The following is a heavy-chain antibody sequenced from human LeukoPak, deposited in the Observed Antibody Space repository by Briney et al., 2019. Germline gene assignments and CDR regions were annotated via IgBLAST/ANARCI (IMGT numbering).Heavy chain of an antibody. D-gene: IGHD6-25*01. J-gene: IGHJ4*02. V-gene: IGHV4-30-4*01. CDR3: ARERLPAATHFDY. CDR2: IHYNGNT. Sequence: SETLSLTCTVSGGSISNGDYYWTWIRQPPGKGLKWIGYIHYNGNTYYNPSLKSRLTISVDTSKNQFSLNLNSVTAVDTAVYYCARERLPAATHFDYWGQGIQVTVPS. CDR1: GGSISNGDYY.